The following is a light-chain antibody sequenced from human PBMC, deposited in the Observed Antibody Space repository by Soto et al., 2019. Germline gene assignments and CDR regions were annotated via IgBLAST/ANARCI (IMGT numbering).Light chain of an antibody. CDR2: GAS. V-gene: IGKV3-20*01. CDR3: QQYGSSYT. Sequence: EIVLTQSPGTLSLSPGERATLSCRASQSVSSSYLAWYQQKPGQAPRLLIYGASSRATGIPDRFSGSGSGTDFTITISRLEPEDFAVYYCQQYGSSYTFGQGTELEIK. CDR1: QSVSSSY. J-gene: IGKJ2*01.